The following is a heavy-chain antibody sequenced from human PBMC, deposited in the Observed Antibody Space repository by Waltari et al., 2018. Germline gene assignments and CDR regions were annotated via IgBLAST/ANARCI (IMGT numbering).Heavy chain of an antibody. J-gene: IGHJ4*02. Sequence: QVQLQESGPGLVKPSQTLSLTCPVSGGSIDSGSYSWSWIRQPAGKGLEWIGRIYTSGSTNYNPSLKSRVTISVDTSKNQFSLNLSSVTAADTAVYYCARGPLLSKVDYWGQGTLVTVSS. CDR1: GGSIDSGSYS. V-gene: IGHV4-61*02. D-gene: IGHD1-26*01. CDR2: IYTSGST. CDR3: ARGPLLSKVDY.